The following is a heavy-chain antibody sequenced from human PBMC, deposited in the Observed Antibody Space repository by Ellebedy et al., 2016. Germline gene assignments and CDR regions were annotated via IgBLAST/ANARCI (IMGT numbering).Heavy chain of an antibody. J-gene: IGHJ6*02. Sequence: GESLKISXSASGFTFSSYAMHWVRQAPGKGLEYVSAISSNGGSTYYADSVKGRFTISRDNSKNTLYLQMSSLRAEDTAVYYCVKGGRFGELRQEYYYYGMDVWGQGTTVTVSS. V-gene: IGHV3-64D*06. D-gene: IGHD3-10*01. CDR1: GFTFSSYA. CDR3: VKGGRFGELRQEYYYYGMDV. CDR2: ISSNGGST.